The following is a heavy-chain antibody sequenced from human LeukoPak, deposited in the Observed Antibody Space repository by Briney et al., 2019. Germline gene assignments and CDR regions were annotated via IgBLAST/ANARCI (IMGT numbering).Heavy chain of an antibody. V-gene: IGHV1-18*01. CDR3: ATYSSGLDAFDI. CDR2: ISAYNGNT. J-gene: IGHJ3*02. D-gene: IGHD3-22*01. CDR1: GYTFTSYG. Sequence: PRASVKVSCKAPGYTFTSYGISWVRQAPGQGLEWMGWISAYNGNTNYAQKLRGRVTMTTDTFTSTAYMELRSLRSDDTAVYYCATYSSGLDAFDIWGQGTMVTVSS.